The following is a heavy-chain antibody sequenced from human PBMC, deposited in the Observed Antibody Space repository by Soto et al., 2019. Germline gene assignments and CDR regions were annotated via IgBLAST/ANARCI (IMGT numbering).Heavy chain of an antibody. Sequence: SVKVSCKASGGTFSSYAISWVRQVPGQGLEWMGGIIPIFGTANYAQKFQGRVTITADESTSTAYMELSSLRSEDTAVYYCARVLRFLEWSWETYGMDVWGQGTRVTVSS. CDR1: GGTFSSYA. CDR2: IIPIFGTA. D-gene: IGHD3-3*01. CDR3: ARVLRFLEWSWETYGMDV. J-gene: IGHJ6*02. V-gene: IGHV1-69*13.